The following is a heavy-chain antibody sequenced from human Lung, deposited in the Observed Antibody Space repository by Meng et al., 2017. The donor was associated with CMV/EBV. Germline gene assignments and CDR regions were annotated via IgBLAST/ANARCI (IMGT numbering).Heavy chain of an antibody. CDR1: GFTFSTYS. J-gene: IGHJ4*02. CDR3: AKGGGAGRSASDY. Sequence: GGSLRLSCAASGFTFSTYSMNWVRQAPGKGLEWISYISSGSSTIYYADSVKGRFSISRDNAEKTLYLHVNNLRGEDTAVYYCAKGGGAGRSASDYWGQGTLVTVSS. CDR2: ISSGSSTI. D-gene: IGHD3-16*01. V-gene: IGHV3-48*04.